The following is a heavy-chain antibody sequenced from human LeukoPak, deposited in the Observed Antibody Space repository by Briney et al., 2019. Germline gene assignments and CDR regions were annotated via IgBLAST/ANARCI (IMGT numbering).Heavy chain of an antibody. D-gene: IGHD2-2*02. V-gene: IGHV1-69*05. CDR2: IIPIFGTA. CDR3: ARDVRDCSSTSCSTYNWFDP. J-gene: IGHJ5*02. Sequence: ASVKVSCKASGGTFSSYAISWVRQAPGQGLEWMGGIIPIFGTANYAQKVQGRVTITTDESTSTAYMELSSLRSEDTAVYYCARDVRDCSSTSCSTYNWFDPWGQGTLVTVSS. CDR1: GGTFSSYA.